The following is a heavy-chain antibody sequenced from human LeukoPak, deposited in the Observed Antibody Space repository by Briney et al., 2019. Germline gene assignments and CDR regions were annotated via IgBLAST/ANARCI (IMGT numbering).Heavy chain of an antibody. V-gene: IGHV3-23*01. CDR1: GFTFSTYA. D-gene: IGHD2-8*01. Sequence: GGSLRLSCAASGFTFSTYAMSWVRQAPGKGLDWVSTISDGGSDTHYADSVKGRFTISRDNSKNTVYLQMNSLRAEDTAVYYCARAPSLMWIDGGQGTLVTVSS. CDR2: ISDGGSDT. CDR3: ARAPSLMWID. J-gene: IGHJ4*02.